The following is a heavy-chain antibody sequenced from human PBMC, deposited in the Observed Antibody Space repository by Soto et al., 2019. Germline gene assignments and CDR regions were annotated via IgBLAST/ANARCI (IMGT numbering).Heavy chain of an antibody. Sequence: EVQLVESGGGLVQPGGSLRLSCAASGFTFSSYSMNWVRQAPGKGLEWLSYISSSISTMHYADSVKGRFTISRDNAKNSLYLQINSLCDEDTAVYYCAREVRDTAVADFDYWGQGTLVTVSS. J-gene: IGHJ4*02. CDR2: ISSSISTM. D-gene: IGHD5-18*01. V-gene: IGHV3-48*02. CDR1: GFTFSSYS. CDR3: AREVRDTAVADFDY.